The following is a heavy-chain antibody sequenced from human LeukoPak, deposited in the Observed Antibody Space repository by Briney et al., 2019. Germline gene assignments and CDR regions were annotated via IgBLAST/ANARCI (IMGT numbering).Heavy chain of an antibody. CDR2: IYHSGST. V-gene: IGHV4-38-2*02. CDR1: GYSISSGYY. J-gene: IGHJ5*02. CDR3: ARGPYCSSTSCYVGFVGWFGP. Sequence: KPSETLSLTCTVSGYSISSGYYWGWIRQPPGKGLEWIGSIYHSGSTYYNPSLKSRVTISVDTSKNQFSLKLSSVTAADTAVYYCARGPYCSSTSCYVGFVGWFGPWGQGTLVTVSS. D-gene: IGHD2-2*01.